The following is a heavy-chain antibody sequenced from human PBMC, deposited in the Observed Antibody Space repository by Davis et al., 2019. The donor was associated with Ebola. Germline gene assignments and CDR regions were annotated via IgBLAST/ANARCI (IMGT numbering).Heavy chain of an antibody. CDR2: INHSGST. CDR3: ARGSGYVDY. Sequence: MPGGSLRLSCAVYGGSFSGYYWSWIRQPPGKGLEWIGEINHSGSTNYNPSLKSRVTISVDTSKNQFSLQLNSVTPKDTAVYYCARGSGYVDYWGQGTLVTVSS. D-gene: IGHD6-19*01. V-gene: IGHV4-34*01. CDR1: GGSFSGYY. J-gene: IGHJ4*02.